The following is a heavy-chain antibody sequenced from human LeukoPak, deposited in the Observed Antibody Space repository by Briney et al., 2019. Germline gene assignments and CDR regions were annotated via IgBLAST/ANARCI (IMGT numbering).Heavy chain of an antibody. CDR2: IKGDESAR. CDR3: VRDVGGSLDY. CDR1: GFTFSTYW. V-gene: IGHV3-7*01. D-gene: IGHD1-26*01. Sequence: PGGSLRLSCAASGFTFSTYWMAWVRQAPGKGLEWVANIKGDESARHQADSVKGRFTISRDNAQNSLYLQMSSLRGEDTAVYYCVRDVGGSLDYWGQGTLVTVSS. J-gene: IGHJ4*01.